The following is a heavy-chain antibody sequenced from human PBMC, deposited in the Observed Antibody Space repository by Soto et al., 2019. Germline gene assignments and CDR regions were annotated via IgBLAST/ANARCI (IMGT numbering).Heavy chain of an antibody. CDR1: GFTFTSSA. D-gene: IGHD3-22*01. CDR2: IVVGSGNT. CDR3: AEDFAKYYYDSGEFDP. J-gene: IGHJ5*02. V-gene: IGHV1-58*01. Sequence: SVKVSCKASGFTFTSSAVQWVRQARGQRLGWIGWIVVGSGNTNYAQKFQERVTITRDMSTSTAYMELSSLRSEDTAVYYCAEDFAKYYYDSGEFDPWGQGTLVTVSS.